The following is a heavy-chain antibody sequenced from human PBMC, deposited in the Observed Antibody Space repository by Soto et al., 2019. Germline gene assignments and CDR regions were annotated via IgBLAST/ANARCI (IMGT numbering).Heavy chain of an antibody. CDR2: INHSGST. J-gene: IGHJ3*02. CDR3: ASDQLLFSDAFDI. D-gene: IGHD2-2*01. Sequence: SETLSLTCAVYGGSFSGYYWSLIRQPPGKGLEWIGEINHSGSTNYNPSLKSRVTISVDTSENQFSLKLSSVTAADTAVYYCASDQLLFSDAFDIWGQGTMVTVSS. V-gene: IGHV4-34*01. CDR1: GGSFSGYY.